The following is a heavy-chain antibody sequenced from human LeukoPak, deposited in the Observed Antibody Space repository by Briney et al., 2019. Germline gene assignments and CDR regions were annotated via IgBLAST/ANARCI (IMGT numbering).Heavy chain of an antibody. Sequence: SVKVSCKASGGTFSSYAIRWVRQAPGQGLEWMGGIIPIFGTANYAQKFQGRVTIIADESTSTAYMELSSLRSEDTAVYYCATVTTVGGFDYWGQGTLVTVSS. V-gene: IGHV1-69*13. CDR3: ATVTTVGGFDY. D-gene: IGHD4-11*01. J-gene: IGHJ4*02. CDR1: GGTFSSYA. CDR2: IIPIFGTA.